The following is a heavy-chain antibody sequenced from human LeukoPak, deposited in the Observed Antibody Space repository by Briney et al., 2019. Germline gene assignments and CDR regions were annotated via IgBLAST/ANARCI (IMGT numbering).Heavy chain of an antibody. V-gene: IGHV1-2*02. CDR2: INPNSDGT. CDR3: ARVAGIRHGAPSY. Sequence: ASVKVSCKASGYTFTGYYMHWVRQAPGQGLEWMGWINPNSDGTNYAQKFQGRVTMTRDTSISTAYMELSRLRSDDTAVYYCARVAGIRHGAPSYWGQGTLVTVSS. D-gene: IGHD1-26*01. CDR1: GYTFTGYY. J-gene: IGHJ4*02.